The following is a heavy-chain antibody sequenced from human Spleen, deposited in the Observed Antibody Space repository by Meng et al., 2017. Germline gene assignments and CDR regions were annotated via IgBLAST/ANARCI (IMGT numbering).Heavy chain of an antibody. CDR3: ARDIPPLVVTAMLPAGPDDFDI. V-gene: IGHV3-48*03. J-gene: IGHJ3*02. Sequence: GESLKISCAASEFTFSRYEMNWVRQAPGKGLEWVSYISSSGSTIYYADSVKGRFTISRDNAKNSLYLQMNSLRAEDTAVYYCARDIPPLVVTAMLPAGPDDFDIWGQGTMVTVSS. CDR2: ISSSGSTI. D-gene: IGHD2-21*02. CDR1: EFTFSRYE.